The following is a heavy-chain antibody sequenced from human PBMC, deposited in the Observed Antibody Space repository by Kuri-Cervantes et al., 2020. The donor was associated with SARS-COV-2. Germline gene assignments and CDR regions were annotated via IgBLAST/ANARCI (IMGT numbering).Heavy chain of an antibody. CDR2: IWYDGSNT. D-gene: IGHD1-26*01. CDR3: ARGRGGATYYDNFMDF. CDR1: GFTFSSYG. V-gene: IGHV3-33*01. Sequence: GGSLRLSCAASGFTFSSYGMHWVRQVPGKGLEWVAVIWYDGSNTCYADSVKGRFTISRDNSKNTLYLQMNSLRAEDTAVYYCARGRGGATYYDNFMDFWGKGTTVTVSS. J-gene: IGHJ6*04.